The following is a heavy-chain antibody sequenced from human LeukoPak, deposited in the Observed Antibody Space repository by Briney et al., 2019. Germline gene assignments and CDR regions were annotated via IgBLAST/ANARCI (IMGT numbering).Heavy chain of an antibody. Sequence: SETLSLTCTVSGGSISGQYWSLIRQPPGKGLEWIGYIYYTGITKYNPSLKSRVTISVDTSKNQFSLRLTSVTAADTAVYYGARVSFHYHSGNYGWYFDSWGQGTLVTVSS. J-gene: IGHJ4*02. D-gene: IGHD3-10*01. CDR1: GGSISGQY. CDR2: IYYTGIT. V-gene: IGHV4-59*11. CDR3: ARVSFHYHSGNYGWYFDS.